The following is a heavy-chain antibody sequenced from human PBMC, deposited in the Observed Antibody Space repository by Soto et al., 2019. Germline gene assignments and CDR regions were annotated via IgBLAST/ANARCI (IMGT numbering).Heavy chain of an antibody. V-gene: IGHV4-34*01. Sequence: SETLSLTCTVSGGSFSGNYWTWIRQPPGKGLEWIGEFSDSGSTNYNPSLKSRVTISEDMSKSQFSLKLSSVTAADTAVYYCARGNFYYGMDVWGQGTTGTVSS. CDR1: GGSFSGNY. CDR3: ARGNFYYGMDV. J-gene: IGHJ6*02. CDR2: FSDSGST.